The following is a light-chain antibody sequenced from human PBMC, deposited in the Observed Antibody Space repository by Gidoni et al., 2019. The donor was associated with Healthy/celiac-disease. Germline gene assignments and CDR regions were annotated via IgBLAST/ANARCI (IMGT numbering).Light chain of an antibody. V-gene: IGKV1-39*01. CDR2: AAS. CDR3: QQSYSTPYT. CDR1: QRMTSY. J-gene: IGKJ2*01. Sequence: DIQMTQSPASLSASVGDRVTITCRASQRMTSYLNWYPQKPGKAPKLLIYAASSLQSGVPSRFSGSGSGTDFTLTISSLQPEDFATYYCQQSYSTPYTCGQGTKLEIK.